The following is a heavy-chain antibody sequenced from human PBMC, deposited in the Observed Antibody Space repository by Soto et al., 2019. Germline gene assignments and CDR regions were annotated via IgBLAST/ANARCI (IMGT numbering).Heavy chain of an antibody. CDR2: ISSSSSYI. CDR3: ATIAARPPNFDY. V-gene: IGHV3-21*01. Sequence: GGSLRLSCAASGFTFSSYSMNWVRQAPGKGLEWVSSISSSSSYIYYADSVKGRFTISRDNAKNSLYMQMNSLRAEDTAVYYCATIAARPPNFDYWGQGTLVTVSS. D-gene: IGHD6-6*01. CDR1: GFTFSSYS. J-gene: IGHJ4*02.